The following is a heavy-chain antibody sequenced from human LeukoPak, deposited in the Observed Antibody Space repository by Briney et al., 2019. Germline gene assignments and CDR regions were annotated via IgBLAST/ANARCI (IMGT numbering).Heavy chain of an antibody. D-gene: IGHD1-26*01. CDR3: ARGGEVGGTGSRFDY. V-gene: IGHV4-4*07. CDR1: GGSISRYY. Sequence: SETLSLTCNVSGGSISRYYWSWIRQPAGKGLEWIGRVYTSGSTNYNPSLKSRVTMSVEPSKSQFSLKLSSVPAADTAIYYCARGGEVGGTGSRFDYWGQGTLVTVSS. CDR2: VYTSGST. J-gene: IGHJ4*02.